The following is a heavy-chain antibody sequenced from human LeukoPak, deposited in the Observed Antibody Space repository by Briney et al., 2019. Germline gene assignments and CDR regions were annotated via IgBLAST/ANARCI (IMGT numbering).Heavy chain of an antibody. J-gene: IGHJ3*02. CDR3: ARGPARGVIITLDAFDI. CDR1: GGSISSYY. D-gene: IGHD3-10*01. CDR2: IYTSGST. Sequence: PSETLSLTCTVSGGSISSYYWSWIRQPAGKGLEWIGRIYTSGSTNYNPSLKSRVTMSVDTSKNQFSLKLSSVTAADTAVYYCARGPARGVIITLDAFDIWGQGTMATVSS. V-gene: IGHV4-4*07.